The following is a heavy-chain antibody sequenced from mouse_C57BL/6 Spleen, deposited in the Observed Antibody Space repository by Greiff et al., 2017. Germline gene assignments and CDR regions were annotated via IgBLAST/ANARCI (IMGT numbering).Heavy chain of an antibody. V-gene: IGHV1-39*01. CDR1: GYSFTDYN. Sequence: EVQLQQSGPELVKPGASVKISCKASGYSFTDYNMNWVKQSNGKSLEWIGVINPNYGTTSYNQKFKGKATLTVDQSSSTAYMQLNSLTSEDSAVYYCARSGLLSYYSNLYYFDDWGQGTTLTVSS. J-gene: IGHJ2*01. CDR2: INPNYGTT. CDR3: ARSGLLSYYSNLYYFDD. D-gene: IGHD2-5*01.